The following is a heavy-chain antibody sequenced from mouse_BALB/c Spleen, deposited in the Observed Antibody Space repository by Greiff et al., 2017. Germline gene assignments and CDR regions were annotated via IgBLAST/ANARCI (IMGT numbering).Heavy chain of an antibody. CDR1: GFTFSSFG. V-gene: IGHV5-17*02. Sequence: DVKLVESGGGLVQPGGSRKLSCAASGFTFSSFGMHWVRQAPEKGLEWVAYISSGSSTIYYADTVKGRFTISRDNPKNTLFLQMTSLRSEDTAMYYCARVSWFAYWGQGTLVTVSA. CDR2: ISSGSSTI. CDR3: ARVSWFAY. J-gene: IGHJ3*01.